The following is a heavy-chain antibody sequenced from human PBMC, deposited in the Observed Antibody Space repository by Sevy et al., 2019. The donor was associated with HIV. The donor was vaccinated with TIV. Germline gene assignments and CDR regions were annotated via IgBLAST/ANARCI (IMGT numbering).Heavy chain of an antibody. CDR2: ISGSGTRT. V-gene: IGHV3-23*01. Sequence: GGSLRLSCAVSGFSFDSYGMTWVRQAPGKGLEWVSGISGSGTRTYYADSVKGRFIISRDNSKNTLYLQMNSLRSEGTAIYYCAEGGGGHYDPDEIGYYFYYYNMDVWGKGTTVTVSS. CDR3: AEGGGGHYDPDEIGYYFYYYNMDV. CDR1: GFSFDSYG. D-gene: IGHD3-22*01. J-gene: IGHJ6*03.